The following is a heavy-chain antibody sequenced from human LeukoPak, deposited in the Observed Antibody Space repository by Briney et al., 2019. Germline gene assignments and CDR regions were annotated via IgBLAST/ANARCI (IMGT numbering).Heavy chain of an antibody. D-gene: IGHD5-24*01. J-gene: IGHJ4*02. Sequence: PGGSLRLSCAASGFTLSDYYMSWIRLAPGKGLEWVSYISTSATTIYYADSVKGRFTISRDNAKNSLYLQMNSLRAEDTAVYYCARVFGDGYNLLGPNFDYWGQGTLVTVSS. CDR2: ISTSATTI. V-gene: IGHV3-11*01. CDR3: ARVFGDGYNLLGPNFDY. CDR1: GFTLSDYY.